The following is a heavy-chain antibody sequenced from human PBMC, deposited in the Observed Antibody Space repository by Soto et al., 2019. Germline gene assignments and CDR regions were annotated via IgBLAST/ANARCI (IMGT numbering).Heavy chain of an antibody. CDR2: MNPNSGNT. Sequence: ASVKVSCKASAYTFTSYDINWVRQATGQGLEWMGWMNPNSGNTGYAQKFQGRVTMTRNTSISTAYMELSSLRSEDTAVYYCARRARYSNDAFDIWGQGTMVTVSS. V-gene: IGHV1-8*01. CDR1: AYTFTSYD. D-gene: IGHD6-13*01. CDR3: ARRARYSNDAFDI. J-gene: IGHJ3*02.